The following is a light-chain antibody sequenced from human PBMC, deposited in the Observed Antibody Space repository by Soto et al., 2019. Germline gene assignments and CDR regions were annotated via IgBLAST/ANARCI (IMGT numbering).Light chain of an antibody. CDR1: SSDVGGYNY. Sequence: QSALTQPASVSGSPGQSITISCTGTSSDVGGYNYVSWYQQHPGKAPKLMIYEVSNRPSGVSNRFSGSPSGNTASLTISGLQADDEADYYCSSYTTSSALVFGTGTKLTVL. CDR2: EVS. V-gene: IGLV2-14*01. CDR3: SSYTTSSALV. J-gene: IGLJ1*01.